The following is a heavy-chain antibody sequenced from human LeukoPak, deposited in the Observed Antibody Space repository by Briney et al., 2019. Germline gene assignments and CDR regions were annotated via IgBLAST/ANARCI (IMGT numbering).Heavy chain of an antibody. CDR1: GGTFSSYA. CDR2: INPNSGGT. V-gene: IGHV1-2*02. CDR3: ARDSSSWNDAFDI. D-gene: IGHD3-22*01. J-gene: IGHJ3*02. Sequence: ASVKVSCKASGGTFSSYAISWVRQAPGQGLEWMGWINPNSGGTNYAQKFQGRVTMTRDTSISTAYMELSRLRSDDTAVYYCARDSSSWNDAFDIWGQGIMVTVSS.